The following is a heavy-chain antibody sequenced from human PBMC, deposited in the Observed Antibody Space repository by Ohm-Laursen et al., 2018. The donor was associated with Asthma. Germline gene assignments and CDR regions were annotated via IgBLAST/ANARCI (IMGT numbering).Heavy chain of an antibody. CDR2: ISYDGSNK. V-gene: IGHV3-30*18. J-gene: IGHJ4*02. Sequence: SLRLSCSASGFTFSSYGMHWVRQAPGKGLEWVAVISYDGSNKYYADSVKGRFTISRDNSKNTLYLQMNSLRAEDTAVYYCAKDLIPYSRSSNGDHWGQGTLVTVSS. D-gene: IGHD6-6*01. CDR3: AKDLIPYSRSSNGDH. CDR1: GFTFSSYG.